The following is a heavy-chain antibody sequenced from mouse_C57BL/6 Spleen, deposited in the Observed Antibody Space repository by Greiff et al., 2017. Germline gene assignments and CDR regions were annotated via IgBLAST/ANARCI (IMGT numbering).Heavy chain of an antibody. CDR2: INPYNGDT. CDR3: ARSMDDYDWYFDV. Sequence: VQLQQSGPELVKPGDSVKISCKASGYSFTGYFMNWVMQSHGKSLEWIGRINPYNGDTFYNQKFKGKATLTVDTSSSTAYMELHSLTSEDSAVYFCARSMDDYDWYFDVWGTGTTVTVSS. CDR1: GYSFTGYF. D-gene: IGHD2-4*01. J-gene: IGHJ1*03. V-gene: IGHV1-20*01.